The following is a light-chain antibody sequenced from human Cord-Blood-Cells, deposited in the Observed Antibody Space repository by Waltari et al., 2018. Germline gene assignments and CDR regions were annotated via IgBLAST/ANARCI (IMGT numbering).Light chain of an antibody. Sequence: DIQLTKSPSFLSASVGNRVTITCRASQGISSYLAWYQQKPGKAHKLLIYAASTLQSGVPSRFSGSESGTEFTLTISSQQPEDFATYYCQQLNSYPITFGQGTRLDI. V-gene: IGKV1-9*01. CDR2: AAS. CDR1: QGISSY. J-gene: IGKJ5*01. CDR3: QQLNSYPIT.